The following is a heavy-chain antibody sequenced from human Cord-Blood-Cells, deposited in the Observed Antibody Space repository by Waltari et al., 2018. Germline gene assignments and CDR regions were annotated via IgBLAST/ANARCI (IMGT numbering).Heavy chain of an antibody. CDR2: IYHSGST. CDR1: GGSISSSNW. J-gene: IGHJ3*02. CDR3: ARDPGLGYQLRYAFDI. V-gene: IGHV4-4*02. Sequence: QVQLQESGPGLVKPSGTLSLTCAVSGGSISSSNWWSWVRQPPGKGLEWIGDIYHSGSTNYHPSLKSRVTVSVDKSKNQFSLKLSSVTAADTTVDYCARDPGLGYQLRYAFDIWGQGTMVTVSS. D-gene: IGHD2-2*01.